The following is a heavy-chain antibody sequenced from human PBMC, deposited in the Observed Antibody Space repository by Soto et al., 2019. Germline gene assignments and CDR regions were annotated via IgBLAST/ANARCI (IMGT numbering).Heavy chain of an antibody. J-gene: IGHJ4*02. Sequence: GASVKVSCKASGYTFNGYYMHWVRQAPGQGLEWMGWINPNSGGTNYAQKFQGWVTMTRDTSISTAYMELSRLRSDDTAVYYCARDAIIAAGTTFDYWGQGTLVTVSS. CDR1: GYTFNGYY. CDR3: ARDAIIAAGTTFDY. CDR2: INPNSGGT. D-gene: IGHD6-13*01. V-gene: IGHV1-2*04.